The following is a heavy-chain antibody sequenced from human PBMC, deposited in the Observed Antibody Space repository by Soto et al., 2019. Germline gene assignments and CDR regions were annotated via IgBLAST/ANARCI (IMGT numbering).Heavy chain of an antibody. CDR2: ISSSGGTT. D-gene: IGHD4-17*01. CDR1: GFIFSTYA. V-gene: IGHV3-23*01. Sequence: PGGSLRLSCTASGFIFSTYAMNWVRQAPGEGLEWVSAISSSGGTTFYAESVRGRFTISRDNPVNTLYLQMSSLRTEDTAVYYCAHPRGYGVFDAVDIWGQGTMVTVSS. J-gene: IGHJ3*02. CDR3: AHPRGYGVFDAVDI.